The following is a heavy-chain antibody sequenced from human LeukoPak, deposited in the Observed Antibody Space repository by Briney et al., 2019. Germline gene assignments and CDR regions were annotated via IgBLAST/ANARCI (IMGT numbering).Heavy chain of an antibody. CDR3: ARDRAAVPYYYFDY. CDR1: GFTFDDYD. CDR2: ISYDGSNK. V-gene: IGHV3-30*19. D-gene: IGHD3-9*01. J-gene: IGHJ4*02. Sequence: GGSLRLSCAASGFTFDDYDMHWVRQAPGKGLEWVAVISYDGSNKYYADSVKGRFTISRDNSKNTLYLQMNSLRAEDTAVYYCARDRAAVPYYYFDYWGQGTLVTVSS.